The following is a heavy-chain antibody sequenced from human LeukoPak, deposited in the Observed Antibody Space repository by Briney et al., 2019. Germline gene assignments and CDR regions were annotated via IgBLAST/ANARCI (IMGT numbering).Heavy chain of an antibody. CDR1: GFTLSDFY. D-gene: IGHD3-22*01. CDR2: ISHTGDSI. Sequence: PGGSLRLSCAASGFTLSDFYMSWFGQAPGKGLEWISYISHTGDSIFYADSVRGRFTISRDNAKNSLYLQMDSLRAEDTAVYYCARGYGSGYYYIWGQGTMVTVSS. V-gene: IGHV3-11*01. J-gene: IGHJ3*02. CDR3: ARGYGSGYYYI.